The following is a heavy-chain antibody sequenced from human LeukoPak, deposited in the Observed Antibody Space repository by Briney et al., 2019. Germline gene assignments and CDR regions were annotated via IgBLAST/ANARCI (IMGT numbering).Heavy chain of an antibody. J-gene: IGHJ4*02. CDR1: GGSISSGGYS. D-gene: IGHD5-18*01. V-gene: IGHV4-30-2*01. CDR3: ARVVDTAMVTGCYFDY. CDR2: IYHSGST. Sequence: PSETLSLTCAVSGGSISSGGYSWSWIRQPPGKGLEWIGYIYHSGSTYYNPSLKSRVTISVDRSKNQFSLKPSSVTAADTAVYYCARVVDTAMVTGCYFDYWGQGTLVTVSS.